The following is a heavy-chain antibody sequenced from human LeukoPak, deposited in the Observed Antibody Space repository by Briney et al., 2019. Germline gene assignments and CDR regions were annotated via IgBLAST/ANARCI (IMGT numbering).Heavy chain of an antibody. V-gene: IGHV3-48*03. Sequence: GGSLRLSCAASGFTFSSYEMNWVRQAPGKGLEWVSYISSSGNTIYYADSVKGRFTISRDNAKNSLYLQMNSLRAEDTAVYYCARNGGQYDYVWGSYPDYWGQGTLVTVSS. J-gene: IGHJ4*02. CDR2: ISSSGNTI. CDR3: ARNGGQYDYVWGSYPDY. CDR1: GFTFSSYE. D-gene: IGHD3-16*02.